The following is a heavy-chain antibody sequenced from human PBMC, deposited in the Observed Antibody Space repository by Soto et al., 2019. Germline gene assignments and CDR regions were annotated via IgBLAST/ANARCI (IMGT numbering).Heavy chain of an antibody. CDR3: ARGLYSSSWWFDP. V-gene: IGHV1-8*01. CDR1: AYTFTSYD. Sequence: ASVKVSCKASAYTFTSYDINWVRQATGQGLEWMGWMNPNSGNTGYAQKFQGRVTMTRNTSIRTAYMELSSLRSEDTAVYYCARGLYSSSWWFDPWGQGTLVTVSS. D-gene: IGHD6-13*01. CDR2: MNPNSGNT. J-gene: IGHJ5*02.